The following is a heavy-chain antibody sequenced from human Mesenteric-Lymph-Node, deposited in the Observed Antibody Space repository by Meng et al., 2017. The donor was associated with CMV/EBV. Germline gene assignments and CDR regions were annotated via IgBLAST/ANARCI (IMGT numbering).Heavy chain of an antibody. D-gene: IGHD1-26*01. V-gene: IGHV3-7*01. CDR2: VDKDGSEK. CDR1: GFIFSDFW. J-gene: IGHJ4*02. CDR3: ARVMVGGSSSHV. Sequence: GGSLRLSCVGSGFIFSDFWMNWVRLGPGKGLEWVASVDKDGSEKYYVDSVKGRFTISRDNAKNSLYLQMNSLRAEDTAVYYCARVMVGGSSSHVWGQGTLVTVSS.